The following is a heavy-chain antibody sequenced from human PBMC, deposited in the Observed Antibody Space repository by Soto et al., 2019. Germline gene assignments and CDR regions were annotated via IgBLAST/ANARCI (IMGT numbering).Heavy chain of an antibody. CDR3: AKWPKMTEDAFDI. V-gene: IGHV3-11*06. J-gene: IGHJ3*02. CDR1: GFTFSDYY. D-gene: IGHD5-12*01. Sequence: GGSLRLSCAASGFTFSDYYMSWIRQAPGKGLEWVSYISSSSSYTNYADSVKGRFTISRDNAKNSLYLQMNSLRAEDTAVYYCAKWPKMTEDAFDIWGQGTMVTVSS. CDR2: ISSSSSYT.